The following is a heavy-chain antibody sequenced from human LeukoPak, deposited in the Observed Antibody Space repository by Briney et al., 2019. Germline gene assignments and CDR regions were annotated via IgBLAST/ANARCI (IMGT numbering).Heavy chain of an antibody. CDR3: ARQVKYSSSSGGYYYYYYMDV. Sequence: GESLKISCKGSGYSFTSYWIGWVRQMPGKGLEWMGIIYPGDSDTRYSPSFQGQVTISADKSISTAYLQWSSLKASDTAMYYCARQVKYSSSSGGYYYYYYMDVWGKGTTVTVSS. V-gene: IGHV5-51*01. CDR1: GYSFTSYW. CDR2: IYPGDSDT. J-gene: IGHJ6*03. D-gene: IGHD6-6*01.